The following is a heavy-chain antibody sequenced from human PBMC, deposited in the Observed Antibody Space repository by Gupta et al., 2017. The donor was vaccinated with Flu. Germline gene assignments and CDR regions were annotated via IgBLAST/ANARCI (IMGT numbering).Heavy chain of an antibody. V-gene: IGHV3-23*01. Sequence: TFSAFGMRWVRQAPGKGLEWVSTISGGTTYYSDSVKGRFTISKDTSKNTLFLQMNSLRAEDTAVYYCVKDAGYGENAHWGQGTLLTVSS. J-gene: IGHJ1*01. CDR2: ISGGTT. D-gene: IGHD4-17*01. CDR1: TFSAFG. CDR3: VKDAGYGENAH.